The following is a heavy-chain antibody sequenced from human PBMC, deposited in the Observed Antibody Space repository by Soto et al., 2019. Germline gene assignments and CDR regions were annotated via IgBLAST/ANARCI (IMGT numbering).Heavy chain of an antibody. CDR3: ARDYIDDFWSGYSHGYYYYYMDV. CDR2: IYYSGST. Sequence: SETLSLTCTVSGGSISSYYWSWIRQPPGKGLEWIGYIYYSGSTNYNPSLKSRVTISVDTSKNQFSLKLSSVTAADTAVYYCARDYIDDFWSGYSHGYYYYYMDVWGKGTTVTVSS. J-gene: IGHJ6*03. CDR1: GGSISSYY. V-gene: IGHV4-59*01. D-gene: IGHD3-3*01.